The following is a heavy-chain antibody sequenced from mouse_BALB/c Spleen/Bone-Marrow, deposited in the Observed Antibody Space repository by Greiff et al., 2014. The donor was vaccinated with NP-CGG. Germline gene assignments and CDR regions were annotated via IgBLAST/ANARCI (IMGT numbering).Heavy chain of an antibody. Sequence: EVKLVESGGGLVKPGGSLKLSCAASGFTFSSYTMSWVRQTPEKRLEWVATISSGGSYTYYPDSVKGRFTISRDNAKNTLYLQMSSLKSEDTAVYYCTREDTNWDFDYWGQGTTLTVSS. CDR3: TREDTNWDFDY. D-gene: IGHD4-1*01. V-gene: IGHV5-6-4*01. J-gene: IGHJ2*01. CDR1: GFTFSSYT. CDR2: ISSGGSYT.